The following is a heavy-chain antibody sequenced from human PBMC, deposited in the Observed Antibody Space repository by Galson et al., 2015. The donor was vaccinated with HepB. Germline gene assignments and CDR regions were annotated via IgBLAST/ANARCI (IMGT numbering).Heavy chain of an antibody. V-gene: IGHV3-74*01. CDR2: INRDGSST. J-gene: IGHJ6*02. CDR3: GRGIEVVPDASGMDV. D-gene: IGHD2-2*01. CDR1: GFTFRSHW. Sequence: SLRLSCAAFGFTFRSHWMHWVRQAPGKGLVWVSRINRDGSSTNYADSVKGRFTISRDNAKNTLYLQMSSLRAEDTAVYYCGRGIEVVPDASGMDVWGQGTTVTVSS.